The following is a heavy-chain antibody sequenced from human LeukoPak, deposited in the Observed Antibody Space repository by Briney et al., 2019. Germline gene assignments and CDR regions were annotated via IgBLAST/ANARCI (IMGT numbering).Heavy chain of an antibody. CDR1: RFTFSNAW. V-gene: IGHV3-7*01. CDR3: ARTKRGYSGYDEWYFDY. CDR2: IKQDGSV. D-gene: IGHD5-12*01. Sequence: PGGSLRLSCAVSRFTFSNAWMSWVRQAPGKGLEWVANIKQDGSVDSVKGRFTISRDNAKNSLYLQMNSLRAEDTAVYYCARTKRGYSGYDEWYFDYWGQGTLVTVSS. J-gene: IGHJ4*02.